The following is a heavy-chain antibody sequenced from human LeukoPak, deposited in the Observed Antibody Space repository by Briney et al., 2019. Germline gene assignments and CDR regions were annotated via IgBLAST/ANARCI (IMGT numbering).Heavy chain of an antibody. CDR1: GFTFSSYA. J-gene: IGHJ4*02. D-gene: IGHD1-20*01. V-gene: IGHV3-23*01. CDR2: ISGSGGGT. CDR3: AKDDYNWNLGVFDY. Sequence: GGSLRLSCAASGFTFSSYAMSWVRQAPGKGLEWVSAISGSGGGTYYVDSVKGRFTISRDSSKNTLYLQMNSLRAEDTAVYYCAKDDYNWNLGVFDYWGQGTLVTVSS.